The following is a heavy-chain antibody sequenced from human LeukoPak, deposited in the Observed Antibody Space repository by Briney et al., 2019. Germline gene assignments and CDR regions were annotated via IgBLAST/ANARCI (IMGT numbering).Heavy chain of an antibody. J-gene: IGHJ4*02. V-gene: IGHV4-59*01. Sequence: SETLSLTCTVSGGSISSYYWSWIRQPPGKGLEWIGYIYYSGSTNYNPSLKSRVTISVDTSKNQFSLKLSSVTAADTAVYYCARGDPYDYIWGSYRFNYWGQGTLVTVSS. D-gene: IGHD3-16*02. CDR3: ARGDPYDYIWGSYRFNY. CDR2: IYYSGST. CDR1: GGSISSYY.